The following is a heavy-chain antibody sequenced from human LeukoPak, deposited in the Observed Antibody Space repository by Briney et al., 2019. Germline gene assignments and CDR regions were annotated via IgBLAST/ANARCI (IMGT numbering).Heavy chain of an antibody. CDR3: AKGGDYGAFDI. D-gene: IGHD3-16*01. J-gene: IGHJ3*02. V-gene: IGHV3-23*01. CDR1: GFTFTTYA. Sequence: GGSLRLSCAASGFTFTTYAMSWVRQAPGKGLEWVSSISAGDSTYYADSVKGRFTISRDNSKNTEYLQMNSLRAEDTALYYCAKGGDYGAFDIWGQGTMVTVSS. CDR2: ISAGDST.